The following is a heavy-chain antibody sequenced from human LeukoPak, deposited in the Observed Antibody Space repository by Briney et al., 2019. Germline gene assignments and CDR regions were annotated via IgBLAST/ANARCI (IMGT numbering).Heavy chain of an antibody. CDR2: MNPNSGNT. D-gene: IGHD3-3*01. Sequence: ASVEVSCKASGYTFTSYDINWVRQATGQGLEWMGWMNPNSGNTGYAQKFQGRVTMTRNTSISTAYMELSSLRSEDTAVYYCARGIHEFWSGSDAFDIWGQGTMVTVST. CDR3: ARGIHEFWSGSDAFDI. J-gene: IGHJ3*02. CDR1: GYTFTSYD. V-gene: IGHV1-8*01.